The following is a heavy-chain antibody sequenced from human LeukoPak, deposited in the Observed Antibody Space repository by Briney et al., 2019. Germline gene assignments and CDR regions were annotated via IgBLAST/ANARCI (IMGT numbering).Heavy chain of an antibody. J-gene: IGHJ4*02. V-gene: IGHV1-2*02. Sequence: ASVKVSCKASGYTFTGNYIHWVRQAPGQGLEWVGWIDPNSGGTNYAQKFQGRVTMTRDTSISTAYMELSRLRSDDTAVYYCARPENGDYGYSLDYWGQGTLVTVSS. CDR1: GYTFTGNY. CDR2: IDPNSGGT. D-gene: IGHD4-17*01. CDR3: ARPENGDYGYSLDY.